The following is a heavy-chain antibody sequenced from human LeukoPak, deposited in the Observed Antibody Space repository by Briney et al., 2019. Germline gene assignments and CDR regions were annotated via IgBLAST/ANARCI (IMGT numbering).Heavy chain of an antibody. CDR1: GFTFSDYY. CDR3: ARGDCGSTSCYASWGKHYYYYYGMDV. Sequence: GGSLRLSCAASGFTFSDYYMSWIRQAPGKGLEWVSYISSSSSYTNYADSVKGRFTISRDNAKNSLYLQMNSLRAEDTAVYYCARGDCGSTSCYASWGKHYYYYYGMDVWGKGTTVTVSS. V-gene: IGHV3-11*06. CDR2: ISSSSSYT. D-gene: IGHD2-2*01. J-gene: IGHJ6*04.